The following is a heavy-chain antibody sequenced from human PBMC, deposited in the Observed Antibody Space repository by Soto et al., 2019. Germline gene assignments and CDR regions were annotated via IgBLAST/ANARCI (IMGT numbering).Heavy chain of an antibody. V-gene: IGHV3-30*18. CDR3: AKERRYSFDAFDI. J-gene: IGHJ3*02. CDR2: ISYDGRDK. D-gene: IGHD5-12*01. CDR1: GFNFNFFG. Sequence: QEQLVESGGGVVQTGRSLRLSCAASGFNFNFFGMHWVRQAPGKGLEWVAVISYDGRDKYYADSVKGRFTMSRDNSKNMVYLEMSSLRPEDTSVYYCAKERRYSFDAFDIWGHGTVVTVSS.